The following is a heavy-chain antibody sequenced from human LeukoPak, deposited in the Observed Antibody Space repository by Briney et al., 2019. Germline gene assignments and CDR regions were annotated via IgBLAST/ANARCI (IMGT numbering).Heavy chain of an antibody. Sequence: GGSLRLSCAASGFTFSSYSMNWVRQAPGKGLEWVSYISSSSSTIYYADSVKGRFTISRDNSKSMLYLQMNSLRAEDTAVYYCARGAARMVEMGSIISFHYWGQGTLVTVSS. CDR1: GFTFSSYS. D-gene: IGHD5-24*01. J-gene: IGHJ4*02. CDR2: ISSSSSTI. CDR3: ARGAARMVEMGSIISFHY. V-gene: IGHV3-48*01.